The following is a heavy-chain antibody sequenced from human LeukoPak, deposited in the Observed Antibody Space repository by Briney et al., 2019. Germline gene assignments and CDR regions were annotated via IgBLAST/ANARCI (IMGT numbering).Heavy chain of an antibody. CDR2: ISAYNGNT. V-gene: IGHV1-18*01. CDR1: GYTFTSYG. Sequence: GASVKVSCKASGYTFTSYGISWVRQAPGQGLEWMGWISAYNGNTSYAQKLQGRVTMTTDTSTSTAYMELRSLRSDDTAVYYCAVGIAVAGNPYFDYWGQGTLVTVSS. CDR3: AVGIAVAGNPYFDY. D-gene: IGHD6-13*01. J-gene: IGHJ4*02.